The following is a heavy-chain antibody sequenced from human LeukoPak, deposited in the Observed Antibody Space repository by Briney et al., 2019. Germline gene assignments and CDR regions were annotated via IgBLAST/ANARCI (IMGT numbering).Heavy chain of an antibody. Sequence: GGSLRLSCAASGFTFSSYGMHWVRQAPGKGLEWVSTISGSGTVTYYADSVKGRFTISRDDSTVYLQMNSLRAEDTAFYYCAYLGLSSDWNDVPGPQIDYWGQGALVTVSS. D-gene: IGHD1-1*01. J-gene: IGHJ4*02. CDR1: GFTFSSYG. CDR3: AYLGLSSDWNDVPGPQIDY. V-gene: IGHV3-23*01. CDR2: ISGSGTVT.